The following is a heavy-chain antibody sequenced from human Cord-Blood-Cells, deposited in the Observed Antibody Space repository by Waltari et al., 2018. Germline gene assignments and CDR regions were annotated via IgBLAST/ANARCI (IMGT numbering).Heavy chain of an antibody. D-gene: IGHD5-18*01. V-gene: IGHV1-3*01. Sequence: QVQLVQSGAEVKKPGASVKVSCTASGYTFTSYAMHWVRQAPGQRLEWMGWINAGNGNTKYSQKFQGRVTITRDTSARTAYMELSSLRSEDTAVYYCARRGYSYGYSSDYWGQGTLVTVSS. CDR2: INAGNGNT. CDR3: ARRGYSYGYSSDY. J-gene: IGHJ4*02. CDR1: GYTFTSYA.